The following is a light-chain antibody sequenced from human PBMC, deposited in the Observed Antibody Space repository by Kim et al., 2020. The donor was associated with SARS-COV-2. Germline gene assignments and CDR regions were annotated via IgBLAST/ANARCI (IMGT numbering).Light chain of an antibody. CDR3: QQYGSAPPLT. CDR1: QSVSSNY. V-gene: IGKV3-20*01. Sequence: PGQRSTLACRASQSVSSNYLAWYQQKLGQAPRLLIYGASSRATGIPDRFSGSGSGTEFTLTISRLEPEDFAVYYCQQYGSAPPLTFGGGTKVDIK. CDR2: GAS. J-gene: IGKJ4*01.